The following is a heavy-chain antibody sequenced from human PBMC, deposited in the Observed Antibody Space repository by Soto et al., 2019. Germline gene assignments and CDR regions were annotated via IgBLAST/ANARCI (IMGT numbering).Heavy chain of an antibody. D-gene: IGHD3-22*01. CDR3: AKDFYETSGYRGFFDY. J-gene: IGHJ4*02. CDR1: GFTLSSYA. CDR2: ISGGGGLT. V-gene: IGHV3-23*01. Sequence: EVQLLESGGGLVQPGGSLRLSCATSGFTLSSYAMTWVRQAPGKGLDWVSAISGGGGLTYYADSVKGRFTVSRDTSKNTLYLQMNNLRAEDTAVYYCAKDFYETSGYRGFFDYWGQGTLVSVSS.